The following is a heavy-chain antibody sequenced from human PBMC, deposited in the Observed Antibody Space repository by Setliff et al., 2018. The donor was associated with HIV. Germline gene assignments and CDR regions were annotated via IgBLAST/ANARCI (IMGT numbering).Heavy chain of an antibody. CDR2: INPGDGST. Sequence: ASVKVSCKASGYTFTSYYIYWVRQAPGQGLQWMGIINPGDGSTIYAQKFQGRVTMTRDTSTSTLYMELSSLRSEDTAVYYCETDDYYGSGTHWRGVPWGQGTLVTVSS. J-gene: IGHJ5*02. CDR1: GYTFTSYY. V-gene: IGHV1-46*01. CDR3: ETDDYYGSGTHWRGVP. D-gene: IGHD3-10*01.